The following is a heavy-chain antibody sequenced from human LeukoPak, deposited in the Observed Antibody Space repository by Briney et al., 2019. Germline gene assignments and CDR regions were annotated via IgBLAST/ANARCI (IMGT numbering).Heavy chain of an antibody. CDR1: GFTFSGYA. D-gene: IGHD6-13*01. CDR2: ISGSGGST. V-gene: IGHV3-23*01. CDR3: AKFGYSSSWSEGY. J-gene: IGHJ4*02. Sequence: GGSLRLSCAASGFTFSGYAMSWVRQAPGKGLEWVSAISGSGGSTYNADSVKGRFTISRDNSKNTLYLQMNSLRAEDTAVYYCAKFGYSSSWSEGYWGQGTLVTVSS.